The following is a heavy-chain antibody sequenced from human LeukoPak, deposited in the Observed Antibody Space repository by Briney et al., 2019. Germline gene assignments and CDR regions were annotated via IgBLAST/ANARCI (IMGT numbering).Heavy chain of an antibody. D-gene: IGHD6-13*01. CDR1: GFTFSSYA. Sequence: GGSLRLSCAASGFTFSSYAMHWVRQAPGKGLEWVAVISYDGSNKYYADSVKGRFTISRDNSKNTLYLQMNSLRAEDTAVYYCARGDGSSWYEGWFDPWGQGTLVTVSS. CDR2: ISYDGSNK. J-gene: IGHJ5*02. CDR3: ARGDGSSWYEGWFDP. V-gene: IGHV3-30*04.